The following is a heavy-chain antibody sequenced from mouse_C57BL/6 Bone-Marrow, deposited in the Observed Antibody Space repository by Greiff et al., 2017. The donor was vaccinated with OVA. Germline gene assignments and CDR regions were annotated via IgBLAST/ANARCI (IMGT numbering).Heavy chain of an antibody. Sequence: VKLMESGAELARPGASVKLSCKASGYTFTSYGISWVKQRTGQGLEWIGEIYPRSGNTYYNEKFKGKATLTADKSSSTAYMELRSLTSEDSAVYFCARSHYYGSSYVTYWGQGTLVTVSA. V-gene: IGHV1-81*01. J-gene: IGHJ3*01. D-gene: IGHD1-1*01. CDR3: ARSHYYGSSYVTY. CDR2: IYPRSGNT. CDR1: GYTFTSYG.